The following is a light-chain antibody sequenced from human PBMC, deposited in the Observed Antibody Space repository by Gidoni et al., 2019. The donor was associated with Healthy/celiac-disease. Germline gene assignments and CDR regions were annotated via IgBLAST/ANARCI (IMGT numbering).Light chain of an antibody. CDR3: QVWDSSSDHVV. CDR1: NIGSKS. Sequence: SYVLTQPHSGSVATGQTARITCGGNNIGSKSVHWYQQKPGQAPVLVVSDDSDRPSGIPERFSGSNSGNTATLTISRVEAGDEADYYCQVWDSSSDHVVFGGGTKLTVL. V-gene: IGLV3-21*02. CDR2: DDS. J-gene: IGLJ2*01.